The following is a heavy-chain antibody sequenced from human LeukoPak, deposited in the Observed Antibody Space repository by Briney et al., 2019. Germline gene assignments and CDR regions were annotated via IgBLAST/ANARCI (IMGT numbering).Heavy chain of an antibody. Sequence: GASVKVSCKASGGTFSSYAISWGRQAPGQGLEWVGGIIPIFGTANYAQKFQGRVTITADESTSTAYMELSSLRSEDTAVYYCVRGKDDFWSGFHYGMDVWGQGTTVTVSS. J-gene: IGHJ6*02. CDR2: IIPIFGTA. V-gene: IGHV1-69*13. D-gene: IGHD3-3*01. CDR3: VRGKDDFWSGFHYGMDV. CDR1: GGTFSSYA.